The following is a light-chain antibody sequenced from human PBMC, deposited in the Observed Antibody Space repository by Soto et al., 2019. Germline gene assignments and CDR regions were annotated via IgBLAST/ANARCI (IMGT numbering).Light chain of an antibody. Sequence: QSVLTQPASVSGSPAQSITISCTGTNSDVGGYNYVSWYQQHPGKAPKLMIYDVSNRPSGVSNRFSGSKSGNTASLTISGLQAEDEADYYCSSYTSSSTLDYVFGTGTKVTVL. V-gene: IGLV2-14*01. CDR3: SSYTSSSTLDYV. CDR2: DVS. CDR1: NSDVGGYNY. J-gene: IGLJ1*01.